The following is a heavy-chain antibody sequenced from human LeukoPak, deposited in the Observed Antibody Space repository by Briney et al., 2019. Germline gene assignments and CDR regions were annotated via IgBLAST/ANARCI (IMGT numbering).Heavy chain of an antibody. CDR2: IIPIFGTA. CDR1: GGTFSSYA. Sequence: SVKVSCKASGGTFSSYAISWVRQAPGQGLEWMGRIIPIFGTANYTQKFQGRVTITTDESTSTAYMELSSLRSEDTAVYYCARGRGLGITMPVDAFDIWGQGTMVTVSS. D-gene: IGHD3-10*01. V-gene: IGHV1-69*05. CDR3: ARGRGLGITMPVDAFDI. J-gene: IGHJ3*02.